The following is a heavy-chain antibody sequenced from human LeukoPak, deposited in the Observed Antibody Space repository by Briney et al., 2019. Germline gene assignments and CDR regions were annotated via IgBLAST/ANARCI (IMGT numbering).Heavy chain of an antibody. J-gene: IGHJ2*01. D-gene: IGHD2-21*02. Sequence: PSETLSLTCTVSGGSISSSSYYWGWIRQPPGKGLEWIGSIYYSGSTYYNPSLKSRVTISADTSKNQFSLNLSSVTAADTAVYYCASPRGVTRVWYFDLWGRGTLVTVSS. V-gene: IGHV4-39*01. CDR2: IYYSGST. CDR3: ASPRGVTRVWYFDL. CDR1: GGSISSSSYY.